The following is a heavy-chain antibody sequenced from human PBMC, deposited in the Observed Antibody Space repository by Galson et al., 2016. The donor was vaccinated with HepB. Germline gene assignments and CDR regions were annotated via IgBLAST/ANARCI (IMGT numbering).Heavy chain of an antibody. Sequence: GWISAYNGITNYVQKLQDRVTLTTDTSTSTAYMELRSLRSDDTAVYYCAREGEGYGMDVWGQGTKVTVSS. J-gene: IGHJ6*02. CDR2: ISAYNGIT. CDR3: AREGEGYGMDV. D-gene: IGHD3-16*01. V-gene: IGHV1-18*01.